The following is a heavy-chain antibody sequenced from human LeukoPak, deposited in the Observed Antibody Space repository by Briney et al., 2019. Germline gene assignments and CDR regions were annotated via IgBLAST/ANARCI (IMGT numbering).Heavy chain of an antibody. CDR1: GYTFTSYG. CDR3: ARGPGITMIVVVITTFGY. J-gene: IGHJ4*02. V-gene: IGHV1-18*01. Sequence: ASVKVSCKASGYTFTSYGISWVRQAPGQGLEWMGWISAYNGNTNYAQKLQGRVTMTTDTSTSTAYMELSRLRSDDTAVYYCARGPGITMIVVVITTFGYWGQGTLVTVSS. D-gene: IGHD3-22*01. CDR2: ISAYNGNT.